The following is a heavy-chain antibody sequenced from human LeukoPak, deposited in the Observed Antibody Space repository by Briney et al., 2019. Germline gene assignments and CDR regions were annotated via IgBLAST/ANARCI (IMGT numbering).Heavy chain of an antibody. Sequence: SETLSLTCTVSGGSMSSSSYYRGWIRQPPGKGLEWIGSIYYSGSTYYNPSLKSRVTISVDTSKNQFSLKLSSVTAADTAVYYCARVFGLLILSGSGAFDIWGQGTMVTVSS. D-gene: IGHD3-9*01. J-gene: IGHJ3*02. V-gene: IGHV4-39*07. CDR3: ARVFGLLILSGSGAFDI. CDR2: IYYSGST. CDR1: GGSMSSSSYY.